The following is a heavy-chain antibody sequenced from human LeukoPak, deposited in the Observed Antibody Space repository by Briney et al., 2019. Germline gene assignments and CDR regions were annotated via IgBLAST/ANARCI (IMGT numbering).Heavy chain of an antibody. CDR3: AREKSRLGELSLIDY. D-gene: IGHD3-16*02. CDR1: GYSISSGYY. CDR2: IYHSGST. V-gene: IGHV4-38-2*02. J-gene: IGHJ4*02. Sequence: PSQTLSLTCTVSGYSISSGYYWGWIRQPPGKGLEWIGSIYHSGSTYYNPSLKSRVTISVDTSKNLFSLKLSSVTAADTAVYYCAREKSRLGELSLIDYWGQGTLVTVSS.